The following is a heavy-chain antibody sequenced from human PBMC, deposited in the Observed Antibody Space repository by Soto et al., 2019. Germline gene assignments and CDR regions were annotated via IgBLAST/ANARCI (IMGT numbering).Heavy chain of an antibody. Sequence: QVQLVQSGAEVKKPGSSVKVSCKASGGTFSSYAISWVRQAPGQGLEWMGGIIPIFGTANYAQKFQGRVTITADESTSTAYMELRSLRSEDTAVYYCAKPEGYCSGGSCRDYYYYGMDVWGQGTTVPVSS. V-gene: IGHV1-69*01. J-gene: IGHJ6*02. CDR2: IIPIFGTA. CDR1: GGTFSSYA. D-gene: IGHD2-15*01. CDR3: AKPEGYCSGGSCRDYYYYGMDV.